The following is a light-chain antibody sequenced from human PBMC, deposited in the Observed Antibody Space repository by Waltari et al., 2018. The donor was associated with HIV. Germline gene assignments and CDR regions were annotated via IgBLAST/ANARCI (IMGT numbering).Light chain of an antibody. CDR1: QDISNS. CDR3: QQYFGVPLT. J-gene: IGKJ4*01. CDR2: GAF. V-gene: IGKV1-NL1*01. Sequence: DIQMTQSPSSLSASIGDTVTIPCRAGQDISNSVSWFQQRPGEVPKLLVHGAFILQRGVPSRFSGSGSGTDYSLTIRGLQAEDFATYFCQQYFGVPLTFAGGTRVDI.